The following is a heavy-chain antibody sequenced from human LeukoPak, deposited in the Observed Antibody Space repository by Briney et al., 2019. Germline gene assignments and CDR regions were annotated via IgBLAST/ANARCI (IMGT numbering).Heavy chain of an antibody. CDR3: ARLYDSFRAFDI. V-gene: IGHV4-31*03. J-gene: IGHJ3*02. Sequence: SQTLSLTCSVSGGSISSGSYYWSWIRQHPGKGLEWIGYIYYSGSTYYNPSLKSRVTISVDTSKNQFSLKLNAVTAADTAVYYCARLYDSFRAFDIWGQGTIITVSS. CDR2: IYYSGST. CDR1: GGSISSGSYY. D-gene: IGHD2-8*01.